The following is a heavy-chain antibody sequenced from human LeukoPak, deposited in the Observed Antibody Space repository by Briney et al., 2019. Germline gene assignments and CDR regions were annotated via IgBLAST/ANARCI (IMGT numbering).Heavy chain of an antibody. D-gene: IGHD3-9*01. Sequence: ASVKVSCTTSGSTFTGAYMHWVRQAPGQGLEWMGWVNPNSGETKIAQKFQGRVTMTRDTSIRTVYMDLGGLRSDDTAVYYCARVLFNSGYNYWGQGSLVTVSS. CDR2: VNPNSGET. J-gene: IGHJ4*02. CDR1: GSTFTGAY. V-gene: IGHV1-2*02. CDR3: ARVLFNSGYNY.